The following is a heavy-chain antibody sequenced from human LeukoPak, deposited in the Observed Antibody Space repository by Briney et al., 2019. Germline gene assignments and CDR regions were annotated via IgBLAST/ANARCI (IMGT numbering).Heavy chain of an antibody. CDR2: IYHSGST. D-gene: IGHD6-13*01. CDR1: GYSISRGYY. V-gene: IGHV4-38-2*01. J-gene: IGHJ4*02. Sequence: PSETLSLTCAVSGYSISRGYYWGWIRQPPGKGLAWIGSIYHSGSTYYNPSLKSRVTIAVDTSNNQFSLKLSSVTAADTAVYYCARQEEQQLVLDYFDYWGQGTLVTVSS. CDR3: ARQEEQQLVLDYFDY.